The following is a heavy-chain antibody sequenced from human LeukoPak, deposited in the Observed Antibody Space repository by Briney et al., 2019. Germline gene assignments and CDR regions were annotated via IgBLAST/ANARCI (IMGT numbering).Heavy chain of an antibody. J-gene: IGHJ3*02. D-gene: IGHD3-10*01. V-gene: IGHV1-69*13. Sequence: ASVKVSCKASGYTFTSYHINWVRQAPGQGLEWMGGIIPIFGTANYAQKFQGRVTITADESTSTAYMELSSLRSEDTAVYYCARDKGSGSYYNGDDAFDIWGQGTMVTVSS. CDR2: IIPIFGTA. CDR1: GYTFTSYH. CDR3: ARDKGSGSYYNGDDAFDI.